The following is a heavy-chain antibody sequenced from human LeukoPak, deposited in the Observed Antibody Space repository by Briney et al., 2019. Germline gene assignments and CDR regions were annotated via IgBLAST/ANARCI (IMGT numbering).Heavy chain of an antibody. Sequence: GGSLRLSCAASGFTFSSYGIHWVRQAPGKGLEWVAFIPYDGNNKFYADSVKGRFTISRDNSKNTLYLQMNSLRAEDTAVYYCAKDRLFAGGVYYYYYMDVWGKGTTVTVSS. V-gene: IGHV3-30*02. CDR2: IPYDGNNK. J-gene: IGHJ6*03. D-gene: IGHD2-21*01. CDR3: AKDRLFAGGVYYYYYMDV. CDR1: GFTFSSYG.